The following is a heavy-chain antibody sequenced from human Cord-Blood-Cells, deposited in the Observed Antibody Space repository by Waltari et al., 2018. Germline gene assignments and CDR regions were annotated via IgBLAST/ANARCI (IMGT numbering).Heavy chain of an antibody. D-gene: IGHD2-2*01. CDR2: IWDVGSNK. CDR3: ARGAVPAAIDY. J-gene: IGHJ4*02. V-gene: IGHV3-33*01. Sequence: QVQLVESGGGVVQPGRSLRLSCAASGFTFSSYGMHWVRQAPGKGVGWVAVIWDVGSNKYYSDSVKGRFTISRDNSKNTLYLQMNSLRAEDTAVYYCARGAVPAAIDYWGQGTLVTVSS. CDR1: GFTFSSYG.